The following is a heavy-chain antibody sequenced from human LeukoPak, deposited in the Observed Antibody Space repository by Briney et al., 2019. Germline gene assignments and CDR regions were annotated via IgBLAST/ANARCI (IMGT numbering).Heavy chain of an antibody. Sequence: GESLKISCKGSGYSFTNYWIGWVRQMPGKGLEWMGIMYPGNSDTRYSSSFQGQVTISADKSISTAYLQWSSLKASDTAMYYCTFVSNYGGNSGWDYWGQGTLVTVSS. V-gene: IGHV5-51*01. CDR1: GYSFTNYW. CDR2: MYPGNSDT. J-gene: IGHJ4*02. D-gene: IGHD4-23*01. CDR3: TFVSNYGGNSGWDY.